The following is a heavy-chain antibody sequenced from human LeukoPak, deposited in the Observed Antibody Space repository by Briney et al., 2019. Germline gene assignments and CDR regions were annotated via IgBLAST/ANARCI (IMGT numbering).Heavy chain of an antibody. CDR2: ISGSGGST. Sequence: PGGSLRLSCAASGFTFSSYAMSWVRQAPGKGLEWVSAISGSGGSTYYADSVKGRFTISRDNSKNTLYLQMNSLRAEDTAVYYCAKKYYYDSSGYSECYFDYWGQGTLVTVSS. CDR3: AKKYYYDSSGYSECYFDY. CDR1: GFTFSSYA. D-gene: IGHD3-22*01. V-gene: IGHV3-23*01. J-gene: IGHJ4*02.